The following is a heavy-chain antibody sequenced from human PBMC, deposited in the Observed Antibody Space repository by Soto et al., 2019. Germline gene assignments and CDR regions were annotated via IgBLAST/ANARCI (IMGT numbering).Heavy chain of an antibody. V-gene: IGHV1-69*06. J-gene: IGHJ2*01. CDR1: GVSLSNYA. D-gene: IGHD3-10*01. CDR2: IITIYNTA. Sequence: GASVKVSCKASGVSLSNYAISWVRQAPGQGLDWMGGIITIYNTATYSTKSQGRVTITAATSTNPAYMELSSLGSDDTAVYYCAREPLSATYYPEYFELWGRGTLVTVSS. CDR3: AREPLSATYYPEYFEL.